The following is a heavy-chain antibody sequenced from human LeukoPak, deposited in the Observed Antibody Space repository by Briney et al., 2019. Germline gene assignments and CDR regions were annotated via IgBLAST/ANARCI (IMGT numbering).Heavy chain of an antibody. Sequence: GESLKISCKGSGYSITTDWIGWVRPMPGKGLEWMGIVYLGDSDTTYSPSFQGQVTISADKSISTAYLQWSSLKASDSAMYYCARQLVVATTPYFDHWGQGTLVTVSS. D-gene: IGHD2-15*01. CDR2: VYLGDSDT. V-gene: IGHV5-51*01. CDR1: GYSITTDW. J-gene: IGHJ4*02. CDR3: ARQLVVATTPYFDH.